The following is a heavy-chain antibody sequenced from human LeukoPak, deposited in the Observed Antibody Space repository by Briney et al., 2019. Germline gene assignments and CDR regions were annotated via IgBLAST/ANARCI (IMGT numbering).Heavy chain of an antibody. CDR2: ISAYNGHT. J-gene: IGHJ3*02. V-gene: IGHV1-18*04. CDR1: GYTFTSYY. CDR3: ARGGRWELPRPYAFDI. D-gene: IGHD1-26*01. Sequence: ASVKVSCKASGYTFTSYYMHWVRQAPGQGLEWMGWISAYNGHTNYAQKLQGRVTMTTDTSTSTAYMELRSLRSDDTAVYYCARGGRWELPRPYAFDIWGQGTIVTVSS.